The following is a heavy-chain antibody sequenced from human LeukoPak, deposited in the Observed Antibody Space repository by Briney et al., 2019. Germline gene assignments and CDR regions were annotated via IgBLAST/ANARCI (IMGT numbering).Heavy chain of an antibody. CDR2: INHSGST. J-gene: IGHJ5*02. CDR3: ARGYYYDSSGYYYVNWFDP. Sequence: PSETLSLTCAVYGGSFSGYYWSWIRQPPGKGLEWIGEINHSGSTNYNPSLKSRVTISVDTSKNQFSLKLSSVTAADTAVYYCARGYYYDSSGYYYVNWFDPWGQGTLVTASS. CDR1: GGSFSGYY. V-gene: IGHV4-34*01. D-gene: IGHD3-22*01.